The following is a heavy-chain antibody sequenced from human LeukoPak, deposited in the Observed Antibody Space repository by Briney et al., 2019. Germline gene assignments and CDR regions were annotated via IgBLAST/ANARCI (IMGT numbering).Heavy chain of an antibody. D-gene: IGHD3-3*01. CDR3: ARGRSDFWSGYLANYYYYYMDV. J-gene: IGHJ6*03. CDR1: GGSINSGSYY. Sequence: SETLSLTCTVSGGSINSGSYYWSWIRQPAGKGLEWIGRIYTSGSTKYNPSLKSRVTISVDTSKNQFSLKLSSVTAADTAVYYCARGRSDFWSGYLANYYYYYMDVWGKGTTVTVSS. V-gene: IGHV4-61*02. CDR2: IYTSGST.